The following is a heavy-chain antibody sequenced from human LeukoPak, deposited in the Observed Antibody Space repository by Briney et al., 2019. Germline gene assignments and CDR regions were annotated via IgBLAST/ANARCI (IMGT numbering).Heavy chain of an antibody. CDR1: GGSISSYY. CDR3: VKSPDIYYYGMDV. D-gene: IGHD1-14*01. V-gene: IGHV4-59*01. Sequence: SETLSLTCTVSGGSISSYYWSWIRQPPGKGLEWIGYIYYSGSTNYNPSLKSRVTISVDTSKNQFSLKLSSVTAADTAVYYCVKSPDIYYYGMDVWGQGTTVTVSS. J-gene: IGHJ6*02. CDR2: IYYSGST.